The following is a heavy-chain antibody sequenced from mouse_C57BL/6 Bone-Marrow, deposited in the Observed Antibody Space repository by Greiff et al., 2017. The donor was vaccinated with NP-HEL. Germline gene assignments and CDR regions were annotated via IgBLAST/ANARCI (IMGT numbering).Heavy chain of an antibody. CDR1: GYTFTSYW. CDR3: AREAYYGSPYYFDY. V-gene: IGHV1-69*01. Sequence: QVQLQQPGAELVMPGASVKLSCKASGYTFTSYWMHWVKQRPGQGLEWIGEIDPSDSYTNYNQKFKGKSTLTVDKSSSTAYMQLSSLTSEDSAFYYCAREAYYGSPYYFDYWGQGTTLTVSS. J-gene: IGHJ2*01. CDR2: IDPSDSYT. D-gene: IGHD1-1*01.